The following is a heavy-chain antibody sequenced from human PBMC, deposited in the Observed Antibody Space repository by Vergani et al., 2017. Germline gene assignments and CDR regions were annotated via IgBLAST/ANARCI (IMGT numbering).Heavy chain of an antibody. V-gene: IGHV1-24*01. CDR2: FDPEDGET. CDR1: GYTLTELS. Sequence: QVQLVQSGAEVKKPGASVKVSCKVSGYTLTELSMHWVRQAPGKGLEWMGGFDPEDGETIYAQKFQGRVTMTEDTSTDTAYMELSSLRSEDTAVYYCARAHPWSIAVAGTDAFDIWGQGTMVTVSS. CDR3: ARAHPWSIAVAGTDAFDI. J-gene: IGHJ3*02. D-gene: IGHD6-19*01.